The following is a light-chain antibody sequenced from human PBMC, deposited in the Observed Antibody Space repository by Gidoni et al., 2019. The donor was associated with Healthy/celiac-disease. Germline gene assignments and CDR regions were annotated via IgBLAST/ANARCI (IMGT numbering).Light chain of an antibody. CDR2: WAS. CDR3: QQYYSSPFT. J-gene: IGKJ3*01. Sequence: DLVMTQSPDSLPVSLGERATINCKSSQSVLYSSNNKNHLAWYQQTPGQPPKLLIYWASTRESGVPDRFSGSGSGTDFTLTISSLQAEDVAVYYCQQYYSSPFTFGPGTKVDIK. CDR1: QSVLYSSNNKNH. V-gene: IGKV4-1*01.